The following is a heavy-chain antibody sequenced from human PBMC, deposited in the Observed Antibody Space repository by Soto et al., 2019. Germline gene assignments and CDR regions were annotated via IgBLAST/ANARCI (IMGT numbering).Heavy chain of an antibody. J-gene: IGHJ6*02. CDR2: ISTTSNTI. Sequence: GGSLRLSCAASSFTFSTYSMNWVRQAPGKGLEWVAYISTTSNTIYYADSVKGRFTIFRDNARDSLYLQMHSLRDEDTAVYYCARVRQIYYYYDMDVWGQGTTVTVS. V-gene: IGHV3-48*02. CDR3: ARVRQIYYYYDMDV. CDR1: SFTFSTYS.